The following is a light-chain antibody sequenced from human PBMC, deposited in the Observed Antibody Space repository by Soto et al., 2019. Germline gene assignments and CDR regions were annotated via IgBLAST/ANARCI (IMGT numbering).Light chain of an antibody. CDR2: EVS. Sequence: SALTQPASVSGSPGQSITISCTGTSXDVGGYIYVSWYQQHPGKAPKLMIYEVSNRPSGVSNRFSGSKSGNTASLTISGLQAEDEADYYCSSYSRSSFYVFGTGTKVTVL. CDR3: SSYSRSSFYV. J-gene: IGLJ1*01. CDR1: SXDVGGYIY. V-gene: IGLV2-14*01.